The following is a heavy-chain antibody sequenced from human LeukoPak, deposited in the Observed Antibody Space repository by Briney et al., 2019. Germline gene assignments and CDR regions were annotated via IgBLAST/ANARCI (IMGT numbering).Heavy chain of an antibody. CDR2: INPNSGGT. CDR3: ATDLLGGSPPDY. CDR1: GYTFTGYY. D-gene: IGHD1-26*01. V-gene: IGHV1-2*02. Sequence: ASVKVSCKASGYTFTGYYMHWVRQAPGQGLEWMGWINPNSGGTNYAQKFQGRVTMTEDTSTDTAYMELSSLRSEDTAVYYCATDLLGGSPPDYWGQGTLVTVSS. J-gene: IGHJ4*02.